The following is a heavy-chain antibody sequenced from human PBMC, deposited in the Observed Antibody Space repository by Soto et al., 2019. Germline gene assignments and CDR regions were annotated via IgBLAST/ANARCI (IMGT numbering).Heavy chain of an antibody. Sequence: SETLSLTCTVSGASISSRDYYWGWIRQTPGKGLEWIGNIDSNGVTYYNPPLKSRVTVSKDTSKNQFSLKVASVTAADTAIYYCGRVMIGTSRHTDSDYWGQGTQVTVSS. CDR3: GRVMIGTSRHTDSDY. J-gene: IGHJ4*02. CDR2: IDSNGVT. V-gene: IGHV4-39*01. D-gene: IGHD2-8*01. CDR1: GASISSRDYY.